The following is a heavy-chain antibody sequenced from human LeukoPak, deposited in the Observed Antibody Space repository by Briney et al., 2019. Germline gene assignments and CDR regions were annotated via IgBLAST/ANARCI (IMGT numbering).Heavy chain of an antibody. J-gene: IGHJ6*04. D-gene: IGHD3-10*02. Sequence: GGSLRLSCAASGFTFSSYEMNWVRKAPGEGLEWVSYISSSGSTIYYADSVKGRFTISRDNAKNSLYLQMNSLRAEDTAVYYCAELGITMIGGVWGKGTTVTISS. CDR3: AELGITMIGGV. V-gene: IGHV3-48*03. CDR2: ISSSGSTI. CDR1: GFTFSSYE.